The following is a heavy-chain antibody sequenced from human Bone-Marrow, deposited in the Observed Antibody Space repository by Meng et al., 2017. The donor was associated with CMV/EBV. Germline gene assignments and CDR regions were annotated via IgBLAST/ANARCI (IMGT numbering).Heavy chain of an antibody. J-gene: IGHJ5*02. CDR3: AHRRNLAAAAPGNYFSP. Sequence: QCTLQESGPTLVKPTQTLPLTCAFSGFSLSSRGMGVGWIRQPPGKALEWLELMYSNDDKQYSPSLRSRLTITEDTSKNQVVLTMTNMDPKDTATYYCAHRRNLAAAAPGNYFSPWGQGILVTVSS. D-gene: IGHD6-13*01. CDR2: MYSNDDK. V-gene: IGHV2-5*01. CDR1: GFSLSSRGMG.